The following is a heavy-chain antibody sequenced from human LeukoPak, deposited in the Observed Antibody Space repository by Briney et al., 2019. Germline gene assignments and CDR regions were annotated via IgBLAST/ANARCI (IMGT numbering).Heavy chain of an antibody. J-gene: IGHJ6*04. D-gene: IGHD3-10*02. CDR2: ISSSGSTI. CDR1: GFTFSSYE. CDR3: AELGITMIGGV. Sequence: PGGSPRLSCAASGFTFSSYEMGWVRQAPGKGLEWVSYISSSGSTIYYADSVKGRFAISRDNAKNSLYLQMNSLRAEDTAVYYCAELGITMIGGVWGKGTTVTISS. V-gene: IGHV3-48*03.